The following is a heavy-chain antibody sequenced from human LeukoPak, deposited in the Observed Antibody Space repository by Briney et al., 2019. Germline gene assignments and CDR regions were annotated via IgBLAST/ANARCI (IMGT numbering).Heavy chain of an antibody. D-gene: IGHD2-8*01. CDR1: GGSITSTNW. J-gene: IGHJ4*02. CDR2: VSLSGLT. CDR3: SRENGAFSPFGY. V-gene: IGHV4-4*02. Sequence: SETLSLTCGVSGGSITSTNWWSWVRQPPGQGLEWIGEVSLSGLTNYNPPPSSRVIMALDTSKNHLSLNLTSVTAADTAVYYCSRENGAFSPFGYWGQGTLVTVPS.